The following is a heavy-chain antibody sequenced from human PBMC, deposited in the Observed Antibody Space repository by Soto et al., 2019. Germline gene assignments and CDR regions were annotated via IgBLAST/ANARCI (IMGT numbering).Heavy chain of an antibody. CDR1: GFTFSSPA. Sequence: VASVKVSCKASGFTFSSPAAQWVRQARGQRLEWIGWIVVGSGNTNYAQKFQERVTITRDMSTSTAYMELSSLRTEDTAVYYCAADGSGTSSYYFYDMDVWGQGTTVTVSS. CDR3: AADGSGTSSYYFYDMDV. J-gene: IGHJ6*02. CDR2: IVVGSGNT. D-gene: IGHD3-10*01. V-gene: IGHV1-58*01.